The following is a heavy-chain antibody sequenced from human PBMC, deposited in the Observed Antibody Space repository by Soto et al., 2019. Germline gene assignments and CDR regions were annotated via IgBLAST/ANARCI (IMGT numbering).Heavy chain of an antibody. J-gene: IGHJ4*02. Sequence: EGSLRLSCAASGFTVSSNYMSWVRQAPGKGLEWVSVIYSGGGTYYADSVKGRFTISRDNSKNTLYLQMNSLRAEDTAVYYCARVEYGYWSSHWGQGTLVTVSS. CDR2: IYSGGGT. CDR3: ARVEYGYWSSH. CDR1: GFTVSSNY. V-gene: IGHV3-53*01. D-gene: IGHD5-18*01.